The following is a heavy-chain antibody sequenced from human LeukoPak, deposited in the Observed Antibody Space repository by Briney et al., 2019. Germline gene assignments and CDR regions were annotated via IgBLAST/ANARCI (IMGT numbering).Heavy chain of an antibody. V-gene: IGHV4-34*01. CDR2: IKHSGST. Sequence: SETLPLPCAVYGGSFSGYYWSWIRQPPGKGLEWIGEIKHSGSTNYNPSLKSRVTISVDTSKNQFSLKLSSVAAADTAVYYCANSQPIAARRPHYYYYYMDVWGKGTTVTVSS. CDR1: GGSFSGYY. CDR3: ANSQPIAARRPHYYYYYMDV. D-gene: IGHD6-6*01. J-gene: IGHJ6*03.